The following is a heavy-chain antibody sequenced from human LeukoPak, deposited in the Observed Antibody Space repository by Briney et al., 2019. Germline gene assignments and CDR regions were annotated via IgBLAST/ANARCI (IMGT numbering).Heavy chain of an antibody. V-gene: IGHV6-1*01. D-gene: IGHD3-22*01. J-gene: IGHJ5*02. Sequence: SQTLSLTCAISGDSVSSNNAVWNWIRQSPSRGLEWLGRTYYRSKWYNDYAVSVKSRITINPDTSKNQFSLQLNSVTPEDTAVYYCARGLYDSSGYLNWFDPWGQGTLVTVSS. CDR2: TYYRSKWYN. CDR1: GDSVSSNNAV. CDR3: ARGLYDSSGYLNWFDP.